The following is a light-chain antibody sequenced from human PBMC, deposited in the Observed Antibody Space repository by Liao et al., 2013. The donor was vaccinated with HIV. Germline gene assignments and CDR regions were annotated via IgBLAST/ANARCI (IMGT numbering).Light chain of an antibody. V-gene: IGLV3-1*01. J-gene: IGLJ1*01. Sequence: SYELTQPPSVSVSPGQTASITCSGDKLGDKNVCWYQQRPGQSPVLLIYQSSRRPSGIPERFSGSNSGNTATLTISGTQAMDEADYYCQAGDSGTAYVFGTGTKVTVL. CDR1: KLGDKN. CDR3: QAGDSGTAYV. CDR2: QSS.